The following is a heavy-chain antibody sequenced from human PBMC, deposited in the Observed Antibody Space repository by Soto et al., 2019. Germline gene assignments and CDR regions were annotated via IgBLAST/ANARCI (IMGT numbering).Heavy chain of an antibody. D-gene: IGHD3-16*01. CDR2: ISPYSGNT. CDR3: GMVDNYVTPTPQDV. CDR1: GYIFVNYG. V-gene: IGHV1-18*01. J-gene: IGHJ6*02. Sequence: QVQLVQSGDEVRKPGSSVKVSCKASGYIFVNYGIAWVRQAPGQGLEWMGWISPYSGNTHYAGKVQGRLPMSTHTTXRTAYMDLGSLTSDDTAVYYCGMVDNYVTPTPQDVWGQGTTVTVSS.